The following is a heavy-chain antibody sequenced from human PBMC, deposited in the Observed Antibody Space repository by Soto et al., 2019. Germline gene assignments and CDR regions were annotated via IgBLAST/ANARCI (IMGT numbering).Heavy chain of an antibody. V-gene: IGHV3-7*01. CDR1: GYSFSTYR. Sequence: VQLVESGGGLVQPGGSLRLSCAASGYSFSTYRMSWVRQAPGKGLEWVANIKQDGSEKHYVDSVRGRFTISRDNAKNSLFLQMNSLRAEDTAVYYCAREYTRTIDYWGQGTLVTVSS. D-gene: IGHD1-1*01. J-gene: IGHJ4*02. CDR2: IKQDGSEK. CDR3: AREYTRTIDY.